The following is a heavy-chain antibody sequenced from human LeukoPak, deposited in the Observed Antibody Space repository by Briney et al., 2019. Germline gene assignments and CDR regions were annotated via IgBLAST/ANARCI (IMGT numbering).Heavy chain of an antibody. CDR3: ARDLIAAAGGLDY. V-gene: IGHV4-59*01. D-gene: IGHD6-13*01. CDR2: IYHSGST. CDR1: GGSISSYY. J-gene: IGHJ4*02. Sequence: SETLSLTCTVSGGSISSYYWSWIRQPPGKGLEWIGYIYHSGSTNYNPSLKSRVTISVDTSKNQFSLKLSSVTAADTAVYYCARDLIAAAGGLDYWGQGTLVTVSS.